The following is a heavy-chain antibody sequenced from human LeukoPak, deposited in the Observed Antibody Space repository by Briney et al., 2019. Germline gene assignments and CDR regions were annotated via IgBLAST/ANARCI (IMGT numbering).Heavy chain of an antibody. Sequence: PGRSLRLSCAASEFTFSSYAMHWVRQAPGKGLEWVAVISYDGSNKYYADSVKGRFTISRDNSKNTLYLQMNSLRAQDTAVYYCARVGTNSPYFDYWGQGTLVTVSS. D-gene: IGHD4-23*01. V-gene: IGHV3-30-3*01. CDR3: ARVGTNSPYFDY. CDR1: EFTFSSYA. CDR2: ISYDGSNK. J-gene: IGHJ4*02.